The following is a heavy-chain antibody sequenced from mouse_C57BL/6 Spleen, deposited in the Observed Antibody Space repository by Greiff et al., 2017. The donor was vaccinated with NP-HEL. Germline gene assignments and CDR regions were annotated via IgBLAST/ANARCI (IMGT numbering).Heavy chain of an antibody. V-gene: IGHV1-69*01. CDR1: GYTFTSYW. CDR2: IDPSDSYT. CDR3: ARLYYSNYAWFAY. J-gene: IGHJ3*01. D-gene: IGHD2-5*01. Sequence: QVQLQQPGAELVMPGASVKLSCKASGYTFTSYWMHWVKQRPGQGLEWIGEIDPSDSYTNYNQKFKGKSTLTVDKSSSTAYMQLSSLTSEDSAVYYCARLYYSNYAWFAYWGQGTLVTVSA.